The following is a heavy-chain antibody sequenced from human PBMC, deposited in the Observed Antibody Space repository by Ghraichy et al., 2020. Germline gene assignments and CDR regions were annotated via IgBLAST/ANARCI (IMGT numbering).Heavy chain of an antibody. CDR1: GFTLRTYW. CDR3: ATGDGDSRFYFDY. J-gene: IGHJ4*02. D-gene: IGHD2-21*01. V-gene: IGHV3-74*01. Sequence: GGSLRLSCAASGFTLRTYWMYWVRQTPGKGLVWVSRINSDGSSTTYADSVKGRFTISRDNAKNTLYLQMDSLRAEDTAVYYCATGDGDSRFYFDYWGQGTLVTVAS. CDR2: INSDGSST.